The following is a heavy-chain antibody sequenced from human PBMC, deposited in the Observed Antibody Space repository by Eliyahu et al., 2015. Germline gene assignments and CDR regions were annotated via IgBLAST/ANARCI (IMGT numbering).Heavy chain of an antibody. V-gene: IGHV3-11*05. CDR1: GXPFSXYH. CDR3: ARIAYDFWDALDA. J-gene: IGHJ6*02. D-gene: IGHD3-3*01. CDR2: IHSGNNYA. Sequence: QVQLVESGGGLVKPGGSXRLSCAAXGXPFSXYHMTWIRQPPGKGLGWVSYIHSGNNYAYYADSVKGRFTISRDNAENSLFLHLHSLRAEDAAVYYCARIAYDFWDALDAWGQGTTVTVSS.